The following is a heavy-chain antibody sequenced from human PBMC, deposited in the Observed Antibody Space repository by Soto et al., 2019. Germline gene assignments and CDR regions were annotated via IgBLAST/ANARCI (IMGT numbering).Heavy chain of an antibody. Sequence: PGGSLRLSCAASGFTFSNAWMNWVRQAPGKGLEWVGLIKSNTDGGTIDYPAPVRGRFIISRDDSTNTLYLQMNSLKTEDIDVYYCATAHPRGPDFWGQGTLVTVS. CDR1: GFTFSNAW. D-gene: IGHD5-12*01. CDR2: IKSNTDGGTI. CDR3: ATAHPRGPDF. V-gene: IGHV3-15*01. J-gene: IGHJ4*02.